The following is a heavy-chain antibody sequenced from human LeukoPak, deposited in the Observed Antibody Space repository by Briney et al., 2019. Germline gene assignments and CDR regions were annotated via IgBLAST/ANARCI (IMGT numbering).Heavy chain of an antibody. CDR1: GFTFSSFG. D-gene: IGHD3-22*01. CDR2: ISSTGGTA. V-gene: IGHV3-23*01. J-gene: IGHJ3*02. Sequence: GGTLRLSCAASGFTFSSFGMSWVRQAPGKGLEGVSAISSTGGTAYYADSVKGRFTISRDNSKNTLYLQMNSLRAEDTAVYYCAKDLNMIVVVSGAFDIWGQGTMVTVSS. CDR3: AKDLNMIVVVSGAFDI.